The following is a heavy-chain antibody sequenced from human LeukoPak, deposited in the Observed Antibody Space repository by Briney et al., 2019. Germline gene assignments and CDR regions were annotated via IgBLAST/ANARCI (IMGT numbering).Heavy chain of an antibody. J-gene: IGHJ6*03. D-gene: IGHD2-15*01. CDR3: VRLGFCSGGSCYGYYYMDV. Sequence: KSGGSLRLSCAASGFTFSSHSMNWVRQAPGKGLEWVSLITSSSSHIYYADSVNGRFTISRDNAKNSLYLQLNSLRAEDTAVYYCVRLGFCSGGSCYGYYYMDVWGEGTTVTVSS. CDR2: ITSSSSHI. CDR1: GFTFSSHS. V-gene: IGHV3-21*01.